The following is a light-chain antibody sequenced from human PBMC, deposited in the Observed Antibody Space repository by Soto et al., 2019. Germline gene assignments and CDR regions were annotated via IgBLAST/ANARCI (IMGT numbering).Light chain of an antibody. CDR1: QSLVHSDGNTY. Sequence: DVVMTQCPLSLPVTLGQPASISCRSSQSLVHSDGNTYLSWFQQRPGQSPRRLIYRVSNRDSGVPDRFSGSGSGTDFTLKISRVEAEDVGVYYCMQGTHWPPWTFGQGTKVEIK. CDR2: RVS. CDR3: MQGTHWPPWT. V-gene: IGKV2-30*02. J-gene: IGKJ1*01.